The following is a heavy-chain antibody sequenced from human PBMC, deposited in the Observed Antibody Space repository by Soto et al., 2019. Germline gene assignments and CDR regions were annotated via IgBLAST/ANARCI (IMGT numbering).Heavy chain of an antibody. Sequence: QVQLVQSGAVVKKPGASVTLSCKASGYTFTSYYIHWVRQAPGQGLEWMGMIHPTGGVTNYAQRCKGRVTLTRDTSTSTVYMELSSLRSEDTALYYCARVKRGSNSAWYNYMDVWGQGTTVTVSS. J-gene: IGHJ6*02. CDR1: GYTFTSYY. D-gene: IGHD6-19*01. CDR2: IHPTGGVT. CDR3: ARVKRGSNSAWYNYMDV. V-gene: IGHV1-46*01.